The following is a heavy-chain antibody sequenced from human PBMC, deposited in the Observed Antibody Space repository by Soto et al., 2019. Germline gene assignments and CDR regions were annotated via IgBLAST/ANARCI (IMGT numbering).Heavy chain of an antibody. CDR3: AREKAVAGTTFDY. CDR1: GFALSSYW. Sequence: EVQLVESGGGSVQPGGFLRLSCAVSGFALSSYWMHWVRQAPGKGLVWVSRIQSDGSSTNYADSVKGRFTISRDNAKNTLYLQMDSRRVEDTAMYYCAREKAVAGTTFDYWGQGTLVTVSS. J-gene: IGHJ4*02. V-gene: IGHV3-74*01. D-gene: IGHD6-19*01. CDR2: IQSDGSST.